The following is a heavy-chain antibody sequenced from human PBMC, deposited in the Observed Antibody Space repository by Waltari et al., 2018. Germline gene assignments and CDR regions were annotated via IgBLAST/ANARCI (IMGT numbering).Heavy chain of an antibody. D-gene: IGHD4-17*01. CDR1: GGSISSHY. V-gene: IGHV4-59*11. CDR2: IYHSGST. Sequence: QVQLQESGPGLVKPSETLSLTCTVSGGSISSHYWSWIRQPPGKGLEWIGEIYHSGSTNYNPSLKSRVTISVDKSKNQFSLKLSSVTAADTAVYYCALRWRNWFDPWGQGTLVTVSS. J-gene: IGHJ5*02. CDR3: ALRWRNWFDP.